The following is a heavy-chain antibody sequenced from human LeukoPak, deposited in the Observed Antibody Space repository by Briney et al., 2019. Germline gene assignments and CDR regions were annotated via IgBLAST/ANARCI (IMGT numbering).Heavy chain of an antibody. CDR3: ARVETYGSFWFFDN. D-gene: IGHD3-10*01. CDR2: VFYTGSP. J-gene: IGHJ4*02. Sequence: KSSETLSLTCTVSGGSISSYYWSWIRQPPGKGLEWIGYVFYTGSPNYNPSLESRVSMPVDTSKNQFSLKLNSVTAADTAVYFCARVETYGSFWFFDNWGQGTLVTVSS. CDR1: GGSISSYY. V-gene: IGHV4-59*01.